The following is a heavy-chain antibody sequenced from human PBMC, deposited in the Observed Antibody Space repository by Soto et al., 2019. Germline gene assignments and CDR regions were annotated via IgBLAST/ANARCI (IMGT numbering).Heavy chain of an antibody. CDR2: IYWNDDK. Sequence: QITLKGSGPTLVKPTQTLTLTCTLSGISLSTSGVGLGWLRQTPGKALQWLALIYWNDDKHYSPSLTSRLTSNKDTSKIQAVLTVTNMDPVDTATYYCARGLATLPVFAFDIWGQGTVVTVSS. V-gene: IGHV2-5*01. D-gene: IGHD1-1*01. J-gene: IGHJ3*02. CDR3: ARGLATLPVFAFDI. CDR1: GISLSTSGVG.